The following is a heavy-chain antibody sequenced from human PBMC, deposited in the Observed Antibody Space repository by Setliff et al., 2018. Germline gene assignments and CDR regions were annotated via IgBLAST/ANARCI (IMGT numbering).Heavy chain of an antibody. Sequence: ASVKVSCKASGYTFTSYAMHWVHQAPGQRLEWMGWINAGNGNTKYSQKFQGRVTITRDTSASTAYMELSSLRSEDTAVYYCARDLLSGNAFDIWGQGTMGTVS. J-gene: IGHJ3*02. V-gene: IGHV1-3*01. CDR1: GYTFTSYA. CDR2: INAGNGNT. CDR3: ARDLLSGNAFDI. D-gene: IGHD3-10*01.